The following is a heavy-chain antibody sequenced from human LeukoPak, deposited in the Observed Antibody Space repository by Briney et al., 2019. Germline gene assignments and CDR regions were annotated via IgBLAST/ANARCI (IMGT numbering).Heavy chain of an antibody. CDR2: INHRGNT. CDR3: ARPNCRGGSCYSDFFDY. D-gene: IGHD2-15*01. CDR1: GGSFSDYY. J-gene: IGHJ4*02. V-gene: IGHV4-34*01. Sequence: SETLSLTCAVYGGSFSDYYWSWIRQPPGKGLEWIAEINHRGNTNYSPSLKSRATISVDTSKNQFTLKLNSVTAADTAVYYCARPNCRGGSCYSDFFDYWGQGTLVTVSS.